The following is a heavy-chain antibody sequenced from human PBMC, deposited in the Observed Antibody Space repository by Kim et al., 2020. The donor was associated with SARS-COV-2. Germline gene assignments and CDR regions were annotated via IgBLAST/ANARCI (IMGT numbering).Heavy chain of an antibody. CDR3: ASPTPREETMVRGVIINSLHFDY. CDR2: IIPIFGTA. Sequence: SVKVSCKASGGTFSSYAISWVRQAPGQGLEWMGGIIPIFGTANYAQKFQGRVTITADESTSTAYMELSSLRSEDTAVYYCASPTPREETMVRGVIINSLHFDYWGQGTLVTVSS. CDR1: GGTFSSYA. V-gene: IGHV1-69*13. D-gene: IGHD3-10*01. J-gene: IGHJ4*02.